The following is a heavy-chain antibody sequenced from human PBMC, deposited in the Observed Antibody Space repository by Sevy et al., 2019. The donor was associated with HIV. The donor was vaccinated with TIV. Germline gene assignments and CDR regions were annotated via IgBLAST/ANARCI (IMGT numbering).Heavy chain of an antibody. V-gene: IGHV4-39*01. CDR2: IYYSGST. CDR3: ARHGNSYGPFDS. Sequence: SETLSLTCTVSGGSISSGSYYWGWIRQPPGKGLEWIGSIYYSGSTYYTPSLKSRVTISVDTSKNQFSLKLSSVTAADTAVCYCARHGNSYGPFDSWGQGTVVTVSS. J-gene: IGHJ4*02. D-gene: IGHD5-18*01. CDR1: GGSISSGSYY.